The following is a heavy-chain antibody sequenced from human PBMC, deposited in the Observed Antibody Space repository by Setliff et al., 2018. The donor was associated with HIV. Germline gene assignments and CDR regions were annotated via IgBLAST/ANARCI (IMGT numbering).Heavy chain of an antibody. CDR3: VSARGGGNPFVH. CDR2: IGGDSKSI. Sequence: GESLKISCAASGFTFGVYAMSWVRQAPGKGLEWLAAIGGDSKSIYYADSVKGRFIISRDNSKNTLYLQMNSLRAEDSGTYFCVSARGGGNPFVHWGQGTLVTVSS. D-gene: IGHD2-15*01. V-gene: IGHV3-23*01. CDR1: GFTFGVYA. J-gene: IGHJ4*02.